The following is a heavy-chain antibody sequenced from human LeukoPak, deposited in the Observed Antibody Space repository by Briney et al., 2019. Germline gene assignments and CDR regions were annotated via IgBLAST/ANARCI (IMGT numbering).Heavy chain of an antibody. D-gene: IGHD3-10*01. Sequence: GGSLRLSCAVSGFTFSDHYMDWVRQASGKGLEWVSIIYSGSTTYYADSVRGRFTISRDNSKNTLYLQMNGLRAEDTAVYYCARLEGSGSYYPRYFDYWGQGTLVTVSS. V-gene: IGHV3-53*01. CDR3: ARLEGSGSYYPRYFDY. J-gene: IGHJ4*02. CDR2: IYSGSTT. CDR1: GFTFSDHY.